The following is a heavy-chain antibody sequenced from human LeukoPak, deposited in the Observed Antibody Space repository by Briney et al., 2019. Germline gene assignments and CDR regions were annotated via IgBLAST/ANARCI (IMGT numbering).Heavy chain of an antibody. Sequence: GASVKVSCKASGYTFTGYYMHWVRQAPGQGLEWMGWINPNSGGTNYAQKFQGRVTMTRDTSISTAYMELSSLRSEDTAVYYCARGGEVAAAGTDDNWFDPWGQGTLVTVSS. CDR3: ARGGEVAAAGTDDNWFDP. CDR1: GYTFTGYY. CDR2: INPNSGGT. D-gene: IGHD6-13*01. V-gene: IGHV1-2*02. J-gene: IGHJ5*02.